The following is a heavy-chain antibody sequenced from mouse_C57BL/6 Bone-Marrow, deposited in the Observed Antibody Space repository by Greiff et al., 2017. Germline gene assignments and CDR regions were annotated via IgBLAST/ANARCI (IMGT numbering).Heavy chain of an antibody. V-gene: IGHV1-72*01. CDR1: GYTFTSYW. CDR2: IDPNSGGT. D-gene: IGHD1-1*01. J-gene: IGHJ2*01. Sequence: QVQLKQPGAELVEPGASVKLSCKASGYTFTSYWMHWVKQRPGRGLEWIGRIDPNSGGTKYNEKFKSKATLTVDKPSRTAYMQLSGLTSEDSAVYYCARALRLLLRWFDYWGQGTTLTVSS. CDR3: ARALRLLLRWFDY.